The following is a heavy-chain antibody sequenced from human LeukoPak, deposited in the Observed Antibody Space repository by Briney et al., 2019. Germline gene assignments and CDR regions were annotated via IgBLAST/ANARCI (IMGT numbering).Heavy chain of an antibody. CDR3: ARGAYTYYDILTGYPADY. D-gene: IGHD3-9*01. J-gene: IGHJ4*02. CDR2: IKQDETEK. CDR1: GSTFSNFW. Sequence: GGSLTPSFTASGSTFSNFWMGWVSHAPGKGLQLVANIKQDETEKFYLGSVKGRFTISRDNAKNSLYLQMNSLRAEDTAVYYCARGAYTYYDILTGYPADYWGQGTLVTVSS. V-gene: IGHV3-7*03.